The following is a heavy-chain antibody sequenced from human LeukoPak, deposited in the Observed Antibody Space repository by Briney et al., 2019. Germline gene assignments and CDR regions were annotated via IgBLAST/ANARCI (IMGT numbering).Heavy chain of an antibody. V-gene: IGHV3-48*04. Sequence: PGGSLRLSCAASGFTFSSYSMNWVRQAPGKGLEWVSYISSSSSTIYYADSVKGRFTISRDNAKNSLYLQMNSLRAEDTAVYYCAPREDGYSSSWRDYWGQGTLVTVSS. CDR2: ISSSSSTI. J-gene: IGHJ4*02. CDR1: GFTFSSYS. CDR3: APREDGYSSSWRDY. D-gene: IGHD6-13*01.